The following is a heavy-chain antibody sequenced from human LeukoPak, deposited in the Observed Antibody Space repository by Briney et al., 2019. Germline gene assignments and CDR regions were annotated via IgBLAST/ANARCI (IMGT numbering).Heavy chain of an antibody. CDR3: ATVSDILTGGGNENWFDP. CDR2: FDPEDGET. Sequence: ASVKVSCKVSGYTLTELSMHWVRQAPGKGLERMGGFDPEDGETIYAQKFQGRVTMTEDTSTDTAYMELSSLRSEDTAVYYCATVSDILTGGGNENWFDPWGQGTLVTVSS. J-gene: IGHJ5*02. D-gene: IGHD3-9*01. V-gene: IGHV1-24*01. CDR1: GYTLTELS.